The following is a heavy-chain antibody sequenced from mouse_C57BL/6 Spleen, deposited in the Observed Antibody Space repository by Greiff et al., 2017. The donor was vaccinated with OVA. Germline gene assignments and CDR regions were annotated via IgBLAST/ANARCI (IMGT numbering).Heavy chain of an antibody. V-gene: IGHV1-74*01. CDR2: IHPSDSDT. D-gene: IGHD3-2*02. Sequence: QVHVKQPGAELVKPGASVKVSCKASGYTFTSYWMHWVKQRPGQGLEWIGRIHPSDSDTNYNQKFKGKATLTVDKSSSTAYMQLSSLTSEDSAVYYCAIAGAAQVYWGQGTTLTVSS. CDR1: GYTFTSYW. J-gene: IGHJ2*01. CDR3: AIAGAAQVY.